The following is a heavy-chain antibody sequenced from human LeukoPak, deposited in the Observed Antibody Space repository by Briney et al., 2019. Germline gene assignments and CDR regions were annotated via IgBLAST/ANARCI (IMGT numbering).Heavy chain of an antibody. CDR2: INPNSGGT. Sequence: ASVKVSCKASGYTFTSYGISWVRQAPGQGLEWMGWINPNSGGTNYAQKFQGRVTMTRDTSITTAYMELSRLTSDDTAVYYCARTRGGYSYGYPGYFQHWGQGTLVTVSS. CDR3: ARTRGGYSYGYPGYFQH. CDR1: GYTFTSYG. J-gene: IGHJ1*01. D-gene: IGHD5-18*01. V-gene: IGHV1-2*02.